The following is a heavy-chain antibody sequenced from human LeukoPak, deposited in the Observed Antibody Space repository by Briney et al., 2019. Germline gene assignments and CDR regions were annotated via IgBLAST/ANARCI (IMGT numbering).Heavy chain of an antibody. Sequence: TSETLSLTCAVYGGSFSGYYWSWIRQPPGKGLEWSGEINHSGSTNYNPSLKSRVTISVDTSKNQFSLKLSSVTAADTAVYYCARGWAGSSWYWGQGTLVTVSS. CDR1: GGSFSGYY. CDR3: ARGWAGSSWY. CDR2: INHSGST. D-gene: IGHD6-13*01. V-gene: IGHV4-34*01. J-gene: IGHJ4*02.